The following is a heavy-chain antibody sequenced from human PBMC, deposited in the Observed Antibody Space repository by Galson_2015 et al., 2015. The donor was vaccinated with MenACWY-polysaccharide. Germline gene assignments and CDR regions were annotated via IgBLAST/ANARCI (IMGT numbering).Heavy chain of an antibody. D-gene: IGHD5-24*01. V-gene: IGHV6-1*01. CDR3: ARGRGRHSHGPPYYFDF. CDR1: GDSVSSNPAS. J-gene: IGHJ4*02. Sequence: CAISGDSVSSNPASWNWIRQSPSRGLEWLGRTYYRSQWYSDYAASVKSRISINADASQNQFSLQLNSVTPDDTAVYYCARGRGRHSHGPPYYFDFWGQGTLVTVSS. CDR2: TYYRSQWYS.